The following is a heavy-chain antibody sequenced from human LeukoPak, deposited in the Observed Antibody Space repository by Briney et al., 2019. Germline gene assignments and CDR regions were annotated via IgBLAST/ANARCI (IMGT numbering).Heavy chain of an antibody. CDR3: AKDWRGPFDY. CDR2: IRSKAYAYAT. D-gene: IGHD3-3*01. CDR1: GFAFSGST. V-gene: IGHV3-73*01. Sequence: GGSLRLSCAASGFAFSGSTMHWVRQASGKGLEWVGHIRSKAYAYATACAASVKGRFTISRDNSKNTLYLQMNSLRAEDTAVYYCAKDWRGPFDYWGQGTLVTVSS. J-gene: IGHJ4*02.